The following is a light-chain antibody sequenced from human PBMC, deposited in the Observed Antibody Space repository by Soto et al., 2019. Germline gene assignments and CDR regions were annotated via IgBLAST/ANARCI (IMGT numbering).Light chain of an antibody. Sequence: EVVLTQSPGTLSLSPGERVTLSCRASQSVSSNYLARYQHKPGQAPRLLIFGASNRATGIPDRFSGSGSGTDFTLTISGLEPEDFAVYYCQQYSGLTLTFGGGTKLDI. CDR2: GAS. V-gene: IGKV3-20*01. CDR1: QSVSSNY. J-gene: IGKJ4*01. CDR3: QQYSGLTLT.